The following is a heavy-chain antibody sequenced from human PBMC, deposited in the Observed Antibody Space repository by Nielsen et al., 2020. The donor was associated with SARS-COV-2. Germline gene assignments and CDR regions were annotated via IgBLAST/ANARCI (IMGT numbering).Heavy chain of an antibody. CDR2: ISSSSSYI. Sequence: GESLKISCAASGFTFSSYSMNWIRQAPGKGLEWVSSISSSSSYIYYADSVKGRFTISRDNAKNSLYLQMNSLRAEDTAVYYCARVYEAFDIWGQGTMVTVSS. J-gene: IGHJ3*02. V-gene: IGHV3-21*01. CDR3: ARVYEAFDI. CDR1: GFTFSSYS.